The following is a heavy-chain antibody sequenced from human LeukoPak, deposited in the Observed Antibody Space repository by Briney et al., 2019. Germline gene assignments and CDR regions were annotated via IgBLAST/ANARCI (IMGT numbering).Heavy chain of an antibody. Sequence: SETLSLTCTVSGGSISSGSYYWSWIRQPAGKGLKWIGRIYTSGSTNYNPSLKSRVTISVDTSKNQFSLKLSSVIAADTAVYYCARATYYYDSSGSFPFDYWGQGTLVTVSS. CDR2: IYTSGST. CDR1: GGSISSGSYY. V-gene: IGHV4-61*02. J-gene: IGHJ4*02. D-gene: IGHD3-22*01. CDR3: ARATYYYDSSGSFPFDY.